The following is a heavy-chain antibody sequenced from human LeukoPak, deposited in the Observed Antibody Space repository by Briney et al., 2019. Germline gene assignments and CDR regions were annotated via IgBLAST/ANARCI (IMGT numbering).Heavy chain of an antibody. D-gene: IGHD3-3*01. CDR2: ISAYNGNT. CDR3: ARSTATIFGVVIQPFDY. V-gene: IGHV1-18*01. J-gene: IGHJ4*02. Sequence: ASVKVSCKASGHTFTSYGISWVRQAPGQGLEWMGGISAYNGNTNYAQKLQGRVTMTTDTSTSTAYMELRSLRSDDTAVYYCARSTATIFGVVIQPFDYWGQGTLVTVSS. CDR1: GHTFTSYG.